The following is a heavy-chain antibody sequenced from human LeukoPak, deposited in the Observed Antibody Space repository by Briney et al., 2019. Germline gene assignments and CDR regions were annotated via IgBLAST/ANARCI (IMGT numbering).Heavy chain of an antibody. Sequence: PSETLSLTCTVSGGSIISYYWSWIPQPQGKGLEWIGYIYYSGSTNYNPSLNSRVTISVDTSKNQFSLKLSSVTAADTAVYYCAKQFGGHSEIGFDYWGQGTLVTVSS. CDR3: AKQFGGHSEIGFDY. CDR2: IYYSGST. J-gene: IGHJ4*02. V-gene: IGHV4-59*08. D-gene: IGHD4-23*01. CDR1: GGSIISYY.